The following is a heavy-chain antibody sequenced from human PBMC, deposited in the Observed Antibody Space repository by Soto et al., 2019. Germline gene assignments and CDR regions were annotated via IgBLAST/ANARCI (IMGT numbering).Heavy chain of an antibody. J-gene: IGHJ6*02. CDR2: ISAYNGNT. Sequence: ASVKVSCKASGYTFTSYGISWVRQAPGQGLEWMGWISAYNGNTNYAQKVQGRVTMTTDTSTSTAYMELRSLRSDGTAEYYCAREGRTLITGNTSYYYSGMDVWGQGTRVTVSS. V-gene: IGHV1-18*01. D-gene: IGHD1-7*01. CDR3: AREGRTLITGNTSYYYSGMDV. CDR1: GYTFTSYG.